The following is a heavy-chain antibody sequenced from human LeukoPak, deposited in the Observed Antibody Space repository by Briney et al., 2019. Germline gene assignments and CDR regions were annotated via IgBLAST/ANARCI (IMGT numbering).Heavy chain of an antibody. Sequence: SETLSLTCSISGGSISGYYWSWIRQPAGKGLEWIGRIYTSGTTHDNPSLKSRVTMSVDTSKNQVSLKVSSVTAADTDVYYCARQDSKVGAYTGPYYFDYWGQGTLVTVSS. CDR2: IYTSGTT. CDR3: ARQDSKVGAYTGPYYFDY. J-gene: IGHJ4*02. V-gene: IGHV4-4*07. CDR1: GGSISGYY. D-gene: IGHD1-26*01.